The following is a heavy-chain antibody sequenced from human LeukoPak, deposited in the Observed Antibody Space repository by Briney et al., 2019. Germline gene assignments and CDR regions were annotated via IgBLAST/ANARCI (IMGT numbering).Heavy chain of an antibody. Sequence: GASVKVSSKASGYTLTNYDINWVRQAPGQGLEWMGWMKPKSGETGYAQKFQGRATMTRDTSINTAYMELRSLTPEDTAVYYCARDYGGNSGWFDPWGRGSLVGVSS. J-gene: IGHJ5*02. CDR1: GYTLTNYD. V-gene: IGHV1-8*01. CDR3: ARDYGGNSGWFDP. CDR2: MKPKSGET. D-gene: IGHD4-23*01.